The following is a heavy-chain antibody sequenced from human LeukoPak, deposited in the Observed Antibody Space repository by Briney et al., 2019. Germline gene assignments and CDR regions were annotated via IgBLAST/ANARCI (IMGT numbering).Heavy chain of an antibody. D-gene: IGHD6-19*01. Sequence: GRSLRLSCAASGFTFSSYGMHWVRQAPGKGLEWVAVIWYDGSNKYYADSVKGRFTISRDNSKNTLYLQMNSLGAEDTAVYYCAKGQAVANTENFDYWGQGTLVTVSS. CDR2: IWYDGSNK. J-gene: IGHJ4*02. CDR3: AKGQAVANTENFDY. V-gene: IGHV3-33*06. CDR1: GFTFSSYG.